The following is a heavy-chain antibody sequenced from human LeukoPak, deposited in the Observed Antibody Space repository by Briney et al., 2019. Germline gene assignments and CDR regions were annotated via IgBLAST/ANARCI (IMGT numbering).Heavy chain of an antibody. CDR1: GYTFTSYG. D-gene: IGHD3-9*01. CDR3: ARRGYDILTGYSTSYAFDI. Sequence: GASVKVSCKASGYTFTSYGISWVRQAPGQGLEWMGWISAYNGNTNYAQKLQGRVTMTTDTSTSTAYMELRSLRSDDTAVYYCARRGYDILTGYSTSYAFDIWRQRTMVTVSS. J-gene: IGHJ3*02. V-gene: IGHV1-18*01. CDR2: ISAYNGNT.